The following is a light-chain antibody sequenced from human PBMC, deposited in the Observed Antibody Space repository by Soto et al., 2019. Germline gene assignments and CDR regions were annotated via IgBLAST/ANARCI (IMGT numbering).Light chain of an antibody. Sequence: QFVLTQPPSVSGAPGQRVTISCTGSSSNIGAGYDVHWYQQLPGTAPKLLIYSNSNRPSGVPDRFSGSKSGTSASLAITGLQAEDEADYYCQSYDSSLSGYVFGTGTKLTVL. V-gene: IGLV1-40*01. CDR2: SNS. CDR1: SSNIGAGYD. CDR3: QSYDSSLSGYV. J-gene: IGLJ1*01.